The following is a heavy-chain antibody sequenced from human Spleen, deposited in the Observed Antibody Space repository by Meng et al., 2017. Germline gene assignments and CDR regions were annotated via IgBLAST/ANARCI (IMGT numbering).Heavy chain of an antibody. CDR1: GFTFGSYS. CDR3: AKDPNGNYIGAFDS. V-gene: IGHV3-21*04. J-gene: IGHJ3*01. Sequence: GGSLRLSCSASGFTFGSYSMNWVRQAPGKGLEWVSSISSSSTYMYYADSVKGRFTISRDNAKNTLYLQMNSVRAEDTAIYYCAKDPNGNYIGAFDSWGPGTMVTVSS. D-gene: IGHD4-11*01. CDR2: ISSSSTYM.